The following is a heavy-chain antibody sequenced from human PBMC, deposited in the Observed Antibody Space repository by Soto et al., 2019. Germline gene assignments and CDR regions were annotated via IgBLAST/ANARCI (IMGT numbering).Heavy chain of an antibody. CDR2: XXYXGXXX. CDR1: GLTLSSYG. V-gene: IGHV3-33*01. D-gene: IGHD6-13*01. Sequence: GGSLRLSCAASGLTLSSYGIDWVRQATGKGLEWXAVXXYXGXXXYXXXSVKGRFTISRDNSKNTLYLQMNSLRAEDTAVYYCARDRQQKLFDYWGQGTLVTVSS. J-gene: IGHJ4*02. CDR3: ARDRQQKLFDY.